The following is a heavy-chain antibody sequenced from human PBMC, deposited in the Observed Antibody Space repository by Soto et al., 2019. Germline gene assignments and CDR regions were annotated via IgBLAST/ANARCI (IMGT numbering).Heavy chain of an antibody. CDR3: ARDCSLYYSYGMDV. CDR2: IIPIFGTA. J-gene: IGHJ6*02. CDR1: VGTFSSYS. V-gene: IGHV1-69*01. Sequence: QVQLVQSGAEVTKPGSSVKVSCKASVGTFSSYSISWVRQAPGQGLEWMGGIIPIFGTANYAQKFQGRVTITADESTSTADMEPSSMRYEDTAVYYCARDCSLYYSYGMDVWVQGTTVTVS. D-gene: IGHD6-13*01.